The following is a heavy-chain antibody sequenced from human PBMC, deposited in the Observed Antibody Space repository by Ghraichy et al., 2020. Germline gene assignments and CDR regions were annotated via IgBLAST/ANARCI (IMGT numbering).Heavy chain of an antibody. D-gene: IGHD1-14*01. CDR1: GFTFSNYA. Sequence: GGSLRLSCAASGFTFSNYAMSWVRQAPGSGLEWVSSISGSGGTTYYADAVKGRFTISRDNSKNNLYLQMNSLRAEDTAVYFCSKGASISTTLSYYYAMDVWGQGTTVTVSS. V-gene: IGHV3-23*01. CDR2: ISGSGGTT. J-gene: IGHJ6*02. CDR3: SKGASISTTLSYYYAMDV.